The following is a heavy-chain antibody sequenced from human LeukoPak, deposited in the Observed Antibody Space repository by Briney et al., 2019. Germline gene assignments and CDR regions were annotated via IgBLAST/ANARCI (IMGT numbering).Heavy chain of an antibody. Sequence: PAGSLRLSCAASGFTFSSYSMNWVRQAPGKGLEWVSSISSSSSYIYYADSVKGRFTISRDNAKNSLYLQMNSLRAEDTAVYYCARDRGRGDSYGYSDYWGQGTLVTVSS. CDR1: GFTFSSYS. V-gene: IGHV3-21*01. CDR2: ISSSSSYI. CDR3: ARDRGRGDSYGYSDY. J-gene: IGHJ4*02. D-gene: IGHD5-18*01.